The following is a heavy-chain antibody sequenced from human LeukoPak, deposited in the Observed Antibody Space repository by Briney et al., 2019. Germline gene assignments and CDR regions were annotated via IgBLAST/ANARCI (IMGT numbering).Heavy chain of an antibody. CDR1: GFTFSTYA. J-gene: IGHJ3*02. D-gene: IGHD1-7*01. CDR2: ISGSGGST. Sequence: GGSLRLSCAASGFTFSTYAMSWVRQAPGKGLEWVSGISGSGGSTYYADSVEGRFTISRDNSKNTLYLQMNSLRAEDTAVYYCAKLRDSRITGTTYAFDIWGQGTMVTVSS. V-gene: IGHV3-23*01. CDR3: AKLRDSRITGTTYAFDI.